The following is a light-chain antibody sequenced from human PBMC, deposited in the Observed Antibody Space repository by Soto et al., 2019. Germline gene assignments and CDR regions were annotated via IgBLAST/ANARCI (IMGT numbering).Light chain of an antibody. Sequence: EIVLTQSPGTLSLSPGERATLSCRASQSVRNSYLAWYQQKPGLAPRLLIHDASSRATGIPDRFSGTKSGTDFTLTIRRLEPEDAAVYFCQQYGSSPITFGQGTRLEIK. V-gene: IGKV3D-20*01. CDR1: QSVRNSY. CDR2: DAS. CDR3: QQYGSSPIT. J-gene: IGKJ5*01.